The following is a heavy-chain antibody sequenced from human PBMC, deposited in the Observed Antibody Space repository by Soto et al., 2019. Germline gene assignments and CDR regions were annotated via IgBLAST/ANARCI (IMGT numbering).Heavy chain of an antibody. CDR2: INSDGRST. CDR1: GFTFSSYW. Sequence: EVQLVESGGGLVQPGGSLRLSCAASGFTFSSYWMHWVRQAPGKGLVWVSRINSDGRSTGYADSVKGRFTISRDNAKNTLYLQMNSLRAEDTAVDHCAGGSGWYSPDYWGQGTLVTVSS. CDR3: AGGSGWYSPDY. D-gene: IGHD6-19*01. J-gene: IGHJ4*02. V-gene: IGHV3-74*01.